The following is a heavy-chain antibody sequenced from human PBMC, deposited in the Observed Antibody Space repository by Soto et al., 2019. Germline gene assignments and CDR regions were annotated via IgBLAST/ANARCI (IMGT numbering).Heavy chain of an antibody. V-gene: IGHV3-7*05. CDR3: ARVGRRYCSGGSCYSAFDI. CDR1: GFTFSSYW. Sequence: GGSLRLSCAASGFTFSSYWMSWVRQAPGKGLEWVANIKQDGSEKYYVDSVKGRFTISRDNAKNSLYLQMNSLRAEDTAVYYCARVGRRYCSGGSCYSAFDIWGQGTMVTVSS. CDR2: IKQDGSEK. J-gene: IGHJ3*02. D-gene: IGHD2-15*01.